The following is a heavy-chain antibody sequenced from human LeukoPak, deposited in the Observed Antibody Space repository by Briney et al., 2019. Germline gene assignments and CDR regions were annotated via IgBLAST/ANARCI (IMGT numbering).Heavy chain of an antibody. J-gene: IGHJ4*02. D-gene: IGHD5-24*01. Sequence: GGSLRLSCAASGFTFNTHSMSWVRQSPGKGLEWVSSISSGSSHIYYADSMQGRFTISRDNAKNSLFLQMNSLRVEDTALYYCARDFRTQLDGYSPPYHFDYRGQGALVTVSS. CDR2: ISSGSSHI. V-gene: IGHV3-21*01. CDR3: ARDFRTQLDGYSPPYHFDY. CDR1: GFTFNTHS.